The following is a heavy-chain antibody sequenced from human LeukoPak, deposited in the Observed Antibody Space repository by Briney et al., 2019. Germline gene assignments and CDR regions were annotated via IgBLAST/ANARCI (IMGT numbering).Heavy chain of an antibody. CDR2: ISYDGSNK. CDR1: GFTFSSYG. V-gene: IGHV3-30*03. D-gene: IGHD2/OR15-2a*01. CDR3: ARDSTFFYYYYYMDV. Sequence: PGRSLRLSCAASGFTFSSYGMHWVRQAPGKGLEWVAVISYDGSNKYYADSVKGRFTISRDNSKNTLYLQMNSLRAEDTAVYYCARDSTFFYYYYYMDVWGKGTTVTVSS. J-gene: IGHJ6*03.